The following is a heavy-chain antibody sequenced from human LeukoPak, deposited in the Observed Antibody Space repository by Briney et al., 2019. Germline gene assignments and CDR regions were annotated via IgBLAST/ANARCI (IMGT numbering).Heavy chain of an antibody. V-gene: IGHV3-7*01. Sequence: HPGGSLRLSCAASGFTFSSYWMSWVRQAPGKGLEWVANIKQDGSEKYCVDSVKGRLTISRDNAKNSLYLQMNSLRAEDTAVYYCARNIESIAAAGRRYFQHWGQGTLVTVSS. J-gene: IGHJ1*01. CDR1: GFTFSSYW. CDR2: IKQDGSEK. CDR3: ARNIESIAAAGRRYFQH. D-gene: IGHD6-13*01.